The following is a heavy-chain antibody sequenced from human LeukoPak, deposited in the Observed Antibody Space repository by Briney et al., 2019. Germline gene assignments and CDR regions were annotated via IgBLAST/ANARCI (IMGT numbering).Heavy chain of an antibody. CDR2: LSYNENNK. Sequence: PGRSLRLSCAASGFSFNNYGMHWVRQAPGKGLEWVALLSYNENNKYYADSVKGRFTISRANSKNTLYLQMNSLRAEDTAVYYCAKGEAAIQVPYYFDYWGQGTLVTVSS. CDR1: GFSFNNYG. V-gene: IGHV3-30*18. D-gene: IGHD2-2*02. J-gene: IGHJ4*02. CDR3: AKGEAAIQVPYYFDY.